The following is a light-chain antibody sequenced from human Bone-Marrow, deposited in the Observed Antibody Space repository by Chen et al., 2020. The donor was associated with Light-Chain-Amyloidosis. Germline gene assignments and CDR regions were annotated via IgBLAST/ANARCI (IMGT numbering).Light chain of an antibody. V-gene: IGLV3-21*02. Sequence: SYVLTQPSSVSVDPGQTATIACGGNNIGSTSVHWYQQTPGQAPLLVVYDDSDRPSGIPERLSGSNSGNTATLTISRVEAGDEADYYCQVWDRSSDRPVFSGGTKLTVL. CDR3: QVWDRSSDRPV. CDR2: DDS. CDR1: NIGSTS. J-gene: IGLJ3*02.